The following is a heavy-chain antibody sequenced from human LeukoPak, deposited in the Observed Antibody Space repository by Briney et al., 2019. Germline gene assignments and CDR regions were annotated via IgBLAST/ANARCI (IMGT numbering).Heavy chain of an antibody. V-gene: IGHV3-48*02. CDR3: ARVAARPHYYYMDV. CDR1: GFTFSSYS. D-gene: IGHD6-6*01. Sequence: GGSLRLSCAASGFTFSSYSLTWVRQAPGKGPEWVSYISHSSSPTYYTYSVKGRFTISRDNAKNSLYLQMNSLRDEDTAVYYCARVAARPHYYYMDVWGKGTTAIVSS. J-gene: IGHJ6*03. CDR2: ISHSSSPT.